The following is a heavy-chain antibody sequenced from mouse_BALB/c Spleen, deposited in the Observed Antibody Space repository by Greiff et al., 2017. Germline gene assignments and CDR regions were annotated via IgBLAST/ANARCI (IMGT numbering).Heavy chain of an antibody. CDR3: ARWYYGSSLYYAMDY. CDR2: INPYNDGT. V-gene: IGHV1-14*01. J-gene: IGHJ4*01. CDR1: GYTFTSYV. Sequence: EVQLVESGPELVKPGASVKMSCKASGYTFTSYVMHWVKQKPGQGLEWIGYINPYNDGTKYNEKFKGKATLTSDKSSSTAYMELSSLTSEDSAVYYCARWYYGSSLYYAMDYWGQGTSVTVSS. D-gene: IGHD1-1*01.